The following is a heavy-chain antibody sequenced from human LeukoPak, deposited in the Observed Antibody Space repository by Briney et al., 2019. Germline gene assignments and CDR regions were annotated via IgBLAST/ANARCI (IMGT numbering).Heavy chain of an antibody. CDR1: GFTVSRNY. D-gene: IGHD5-24*01. V-gene: IGHV3-53*01. Sequence: PGGSLRLSCAASGFTVSRNYMSWVRQAPGKGLEWVSVIYGGGSTSYADSVKGRFIISRDNSKNTLYLQMNSLRADDTAVYYCARDRSDGNYYMVVWGKGTTVTVSS. J-gene: IGHJ6*03. CDR2: IYGGGST. CDR3: ARDRSDGNYYMVV.